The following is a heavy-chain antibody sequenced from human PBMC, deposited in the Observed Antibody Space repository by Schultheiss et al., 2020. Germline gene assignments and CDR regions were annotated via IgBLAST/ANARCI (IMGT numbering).Heavy chain of an antibody. V-gene: IGHV3-23*01. J-gene: IGHJ4*02. Sequence: GESLKISCAASGFTFSSYAMSWVRQAPGKGLEWVSAISGSGGSTYYADSVKGRFTISRDNSKNTLYLQMNSLRAEDTAVYYCAKDSAVQGFDYWGQGTLVTVAS. CDR1: GFTFSSYA. CDR3: AKDSAVQGFDY. D-gene: IGHD3-10*01. CDR2: ISGSGGST.